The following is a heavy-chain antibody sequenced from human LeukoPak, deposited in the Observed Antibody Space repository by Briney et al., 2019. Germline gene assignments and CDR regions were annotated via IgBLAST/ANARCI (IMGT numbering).Heavy chain of an antibody. CDR2: ISSSCSTI. CDR3: ARVDSSGWEVYYYYYYGMDV. CDR1: GCIFSYYY. J-gene: IGHJ6*02. D-gene: IGHD3-22*01. Sequence: GAPLRFSCAASGCIFSYYYMSWLRQAPGKRLEWVSNISSSCSTIYYAYSVKGRFTSSRDNAKNSLYLQMNSLRAEDTAVYYCARVDSSGWEVYYYYYYGMDVWGQGTTVTVSS. V-gene: IGHV3-11*01.